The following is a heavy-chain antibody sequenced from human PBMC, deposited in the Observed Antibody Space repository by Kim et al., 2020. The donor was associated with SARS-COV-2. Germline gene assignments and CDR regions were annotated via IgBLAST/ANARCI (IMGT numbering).Heavy chain of an antibody. CDR2: ISYDGSNK. Sequence: GGSLRLSCAASGFTFSSYAMHWVRQAPGKGLEWVAVISYDGSNKYYADSVKGRFTISRDNSKNTLYLQMNSLRAEDTAVYYCARLPRPRYCSSTSCYDRGFYWGQRTLVTVSS. CDR3: ARLPRPRYCSSTSCYDRGFY. V-gene: IGHV3-30*04. CDR1: GFTFSSYA. D-gene: IGHD2-2*01. J-gene: IGHJ4*02.